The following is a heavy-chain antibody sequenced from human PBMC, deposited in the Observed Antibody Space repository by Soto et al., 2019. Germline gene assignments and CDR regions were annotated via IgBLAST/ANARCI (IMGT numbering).Heavy chain of an antibody. Sequence: QEQLVESGGGVVQPGRSLRLSCVASGFTFSSFAMHWVRQAPGKGLVWVAVMSYDVRNKNYAESVKGRVTISSDNSKNTLYLQMNSLRDEDTAVYYCAKVKGIAAGWGMDVWGQGTAVNVSS. D-gene: IGHD6-13*01. CDR2: MSYDVRNK. J-gene: IGHJ6*02. CDR1: GFTFSSFA. V-gene: IGHV3-30*04. CDR3: AKVKGIAAGWGMDV.